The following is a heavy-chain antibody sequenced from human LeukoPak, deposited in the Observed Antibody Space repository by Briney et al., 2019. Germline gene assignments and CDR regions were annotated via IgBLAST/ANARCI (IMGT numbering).Heavy chain of an antibody. CDR2: IYHSGST. CDR1: GYSISSGYY. Sequence: PSETLSLTCAVSGYSISSGYYWGWIRQPPGKGLEWIGSIYHSGSTYYNPSLKSRVTISVDTSKNQFSLKLSSVTAADTAVYYGARYSSSSVFHYWGQGSLVTVSS. J-gene: IGHJ4*02. CDR3: ARYSSSSVFHY. D-gene: IGHD6-6*01. V-gene: IGHV4-38-2*01.